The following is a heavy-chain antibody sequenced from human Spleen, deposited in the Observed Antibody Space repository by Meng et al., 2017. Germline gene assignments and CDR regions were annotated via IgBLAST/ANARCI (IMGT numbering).Heavy chain of an antibody. CDR3: ASSASSGYRFDY. J-gene: IGHJ4*02. CDR1: GYTFPDYW. V-gene: IGHV1-45*02. CDR2: ITPFNGNT. D-gene: IGHD3-22*01. Sequence: SVKVSCKASGYTFPDYWLHWVRQAPGQALEWMGWITPFNGNTNYAQKFQDRVTITRDRSMSTAYMELSSLRSEDTTMYYCASSASSGYRFDYWGQGTLVTVSS.